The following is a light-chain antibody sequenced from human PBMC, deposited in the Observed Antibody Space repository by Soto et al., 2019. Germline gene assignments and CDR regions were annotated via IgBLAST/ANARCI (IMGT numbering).Light chain of an antibody. CDR1: QSVSSY. CDR3: QQRSNWPPGYT. V-gene: IGKV3-11*01. Sequence: EIVLTQSPATLSLSPGERATLSCRASQSVSSYLAWYQQKPGQAPRLLIYDAFNRATGIPARFSGSGSGTDFTLTISGLEPEDFAVYYCQQRSNWPPGYTFGQGTKLEIK. CDR2: DAF. J-gene: IGKJ2*01.